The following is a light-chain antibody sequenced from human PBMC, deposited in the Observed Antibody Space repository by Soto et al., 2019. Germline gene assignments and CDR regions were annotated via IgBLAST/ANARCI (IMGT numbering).Light chain of an antibody. Sequence: ETVLTQSPGTVSLYPGERATLSCTTSQSVRSNYLAWYQQKPGQAPRLVVYGVFNRATGIPDRFSGSGSGTDFTLTISGLEPEDSAGYYCQHYDGSPRTFRQGTKLEI. CDR3: QHYDGSPRT. V-gene: IGKV3-20*01. J-gene: IGKJ2*01. CDR2: GVF. CDR1: QSVRSNY.